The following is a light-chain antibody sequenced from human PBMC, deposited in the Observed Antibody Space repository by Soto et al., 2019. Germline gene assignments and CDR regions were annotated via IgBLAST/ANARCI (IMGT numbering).Light chain of an antibody. J-gene: IGKJ5*01. Sequence: MTQSPLSLPVTPGEPVSISCRSSQSLLHSNGYNYLDWYQQKPGKAPKLLIYAASSLQSGVPSRFSGSGSGTDFTLTISSLQPEDFATYYCQQSYSTPPITFGQGTRLEI. CDR1: QSLLHSNGYNY. CDR3: QQSYSTPPIT. CDR2: AAS. V-gene: IGKV1-39*01.